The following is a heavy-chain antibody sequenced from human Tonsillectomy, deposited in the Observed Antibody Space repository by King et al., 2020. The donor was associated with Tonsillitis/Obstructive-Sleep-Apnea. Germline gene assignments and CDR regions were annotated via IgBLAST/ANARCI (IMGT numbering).Heavy chain of an antibody. CDR2: ISYDGSYK. J-gene: IGHJ4*02. D-gene: IGHD3-3*01. V-gene: IGHV3-30*04. CDR3: ARGTDYDFWSGFDY. Sequence: VQLVESGGGVVQPGRSLRLSCAASGFTFSSYAMHWVRQAPGKGLEWVAVISYDGSYKYYEDSVKGRFTISRDNSKNTLYLQMNSLRAEDTAVFYCARGTDYDFWSGFDYWGQGTLVTVSS. CDR1: GFTFSSYA.